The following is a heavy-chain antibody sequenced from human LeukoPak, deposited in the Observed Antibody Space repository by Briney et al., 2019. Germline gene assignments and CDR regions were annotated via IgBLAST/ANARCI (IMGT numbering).Heavy chain of an antibody. CDR1: GFTFSSYS. D-gene: IGHD2-15*01. CDR2: ISSSSSTI. V-gene: IGHV3-48*04. Sequence: GGSLRLSCAASGFTFSSYSVNWVRQAPGKGLEWVSYISSSSSTIYYADSVKGRFTISRDNAKNSLYLQMNSLRAEDTAVYYCARDLLWGVAATRGAFDIWGQGTMVTVSS. J-gene: IGHJ3*02. CDR3: ARDLLWGVAATRGAFDI.